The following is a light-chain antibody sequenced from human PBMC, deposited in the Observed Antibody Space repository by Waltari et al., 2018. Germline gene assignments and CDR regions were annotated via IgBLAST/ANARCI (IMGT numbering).Light chain of an antibody. CDR2: GAS. J-gene: IGKJ2*01. V-gene: IGKV3-15*01. CDR3: QHYYNWPGT. CDR1: QSVTSR. Sequence: EIVMTQSPATLSVSPGERGTLSCRASQSVTSRLAWDQHKPGQPPRLLIYGASTRATGIPDRFSGSGSGTEFTLTISSMQSEDFAVYYCQHYYNWPGTFGQGTKLEIK.